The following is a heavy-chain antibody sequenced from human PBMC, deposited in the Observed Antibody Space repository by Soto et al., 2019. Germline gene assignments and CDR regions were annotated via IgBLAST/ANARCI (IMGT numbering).Heavy chain of an antibody. Sequence: EVQLVESGGGLVKPGGSLRLSCAASGFTFSSYSMNWVRQAPGKGLEWVSSISSSSSYIYYADSVKGRFTISRDNAKNSLYLQMNSLRAEDTAVYYCARGTPLGAYGDYVGYWGQGTLVTVSS. CDR3: ARGTPLGAYGDYVGY. CDR2: ISSSSSYI. D-gene: IGHD4-17*01. J-gene: IGHJ4*02. V-gene: IGHV3-21*01. CDR1: GFTFSSYS.